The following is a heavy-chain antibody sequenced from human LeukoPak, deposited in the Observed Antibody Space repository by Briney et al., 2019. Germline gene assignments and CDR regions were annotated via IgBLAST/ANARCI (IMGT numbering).Heavy chain of an antibody. V-gene: IGHV4-59*01. Sequence: SETLSLTCTVSGGSISSYYWSWIRQPPGKGLEWIGYIYYSGSTNYNPSLKSRGTISVDTSKNQFSLKLSPVTAADTAVYYCARDSKAAAGKYYYYYGMDVWGQGTTVTVSS. J-gene: IGHJ6*02. CDR1: GGSISSYY. D-gene: IGHD6-13*01. CDR3: ARDSKAAAGKYYYYYGMDV. CDR2: IYYSGST.